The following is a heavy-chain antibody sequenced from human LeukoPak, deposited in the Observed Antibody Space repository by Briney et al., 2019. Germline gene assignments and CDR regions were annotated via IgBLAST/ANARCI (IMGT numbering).Heavy chain of an antibody. CDR1: GFTFSDYY. D-gene: IGHD3-16*01. V-gene: IGHV3-11*04. CDR2: ISSSGSTI. Sequence: PGGSLRLSCAASGFTFSDYYMNWIRQAPGKGLEWVSYISSSGSTIYYADSVKGRFTISRDNAKNSLYLQMNSLRAEDTAVYYCARDRVSSRGAFDIWGQGTMVTVSS. J-gene: IGHJ3*02. CDR3: ARDRVSSRGAFDI.